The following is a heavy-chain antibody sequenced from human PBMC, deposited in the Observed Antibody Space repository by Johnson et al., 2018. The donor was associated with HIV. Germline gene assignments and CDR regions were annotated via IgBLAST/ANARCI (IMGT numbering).Heavy chain of an antibody. CDR2: IHWNGGST. D-gene: IGHD6-13*01. J-gene: IGHJ3*01. CDR1: GFTFSSYA. V-gene: IGHV3-20*04. CDR3: ARLMAARTLDDAFDL. Sequence: VQLVESGGGLVQPGGSLRLSCAASGFTFSSYAMSWVRQAPGKGLEWVSGIHWNGGSTGYTDSVKGRFTISRDNAKNSLYLQMNSLRVEDTALYYCARLMAARTLDDAFDLWGQGTMVTVSS.